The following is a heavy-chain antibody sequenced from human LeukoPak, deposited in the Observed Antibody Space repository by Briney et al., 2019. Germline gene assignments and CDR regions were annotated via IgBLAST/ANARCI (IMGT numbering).Heavy chain of an antibody. V-gene: IGHV4-59*01. Sequence: SETLSLTCTVSGDSITSYYWSWIRQPPGKGLEWIGYIYDSGSSNYNPSLKNRVTISVDTSKNQFSLKVSSVTAADTAVYYCARTIVGATKRIREVGFDYWGQGTLVTVSS. CDR1: GDSITSYY. D-gene: IGHD1-26*01. CDR3: ARTIVGATKRIREVGFDY. CDR2: IYDSGSS. J-gene: IGHJ4*02.